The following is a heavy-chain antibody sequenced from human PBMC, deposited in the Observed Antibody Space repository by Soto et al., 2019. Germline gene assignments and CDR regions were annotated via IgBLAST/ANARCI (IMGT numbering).Heavy chain of an antibody. J-gene: IGHJ6*02. Sequence: QVQLVQSGAEVKKPGSSVKVSCTASGGTFSSYAISWVRQAPGQGLEWMGGFIPMFNRPHSARKFQGRVTITADESTSTAYMDLRSLRSEDTAVYYCARGQFHHVSNYYYALDVWGQGTTVTVSS. CDR1: GGTFSSYA. CDR3: ARGQFHHVSNYYYALDV. CDR2: FIPMFNRP. V-gene: IGHV1-69*01.